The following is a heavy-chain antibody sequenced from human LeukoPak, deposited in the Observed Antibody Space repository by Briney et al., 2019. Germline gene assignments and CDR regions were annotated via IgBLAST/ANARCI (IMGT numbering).Heavy chain of an antibody. J-gene: IGHJ4*02. D-gene: IGHD4-11*01. CDR1: GFTFSSYA. Sequence: PGGSLRLSCAAPGFTFSSYAMSWIRQAPGKGLEWVSALSGSGSNTYYADSVKGRFTISRDNSKNTLYLQMNSLRAEDTAVYYCAKDRRPTTVVTYPSDWGQGTLVTVSS. CDR2: LSGSGSNT. CDR3: AKDRRPTTVVTYPSD. V-gene: IGHV3-23*01.